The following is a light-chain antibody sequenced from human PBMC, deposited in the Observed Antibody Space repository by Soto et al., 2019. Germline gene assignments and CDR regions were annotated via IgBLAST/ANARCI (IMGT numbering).Light chain of an antibody. Sequence: EIVLTQSPGTLSLSPGERATLSCRASQSVSSSYLAWYQQKPGQAPRLLIYGAYRRATGIPDRFSGSGSGTDFPLTISRLEPEDYAVYYCQQYGRSPRTFGQGTKLEIK. V-gene: IGKV3-20*01. CDR1: QSVSSSY. CDR3: QQYGRSPRT. CDR2: GAY. J-gene: IGKJ2*01.